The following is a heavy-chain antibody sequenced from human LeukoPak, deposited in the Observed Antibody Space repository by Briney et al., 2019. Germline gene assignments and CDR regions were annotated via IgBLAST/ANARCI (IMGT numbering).Heavy chain of an antibody. Sequence: ASVKVSCKASGNTFTGYYMHWVRQAPGQGLEWMGWIIPNSGGANYAQKFQGRVTMTRDTSISTAYMELSSLRSDDTAVYYCARDKSTTRHFDYWGQGTLATVSS. CDR1: GNTFTGYY. V-gene: IGHV1-2*02. CDR2: IIPNSGGA. D-gene: IGHD5/OR15-5a*01. J-gene: IGHJ4*02. CDR3: ARDKSTTRHFDY.